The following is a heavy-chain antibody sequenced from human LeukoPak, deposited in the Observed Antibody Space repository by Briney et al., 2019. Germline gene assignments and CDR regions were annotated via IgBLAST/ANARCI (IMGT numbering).Heavy chain of an antibody. CDR3: AKENWAYNWKYDSSASGIKY. V-gene: IGHV3-23*01. CDR1: GFTFDDYG. CDR2: ISAGGGST. Sequence: GGSLRLSCAASGFTFDDYGMSWVRQAPGKGLEWVSGISAGGGSTYYADSVKGRFTISRDNSKNTLYLQMNSLRAEDTAVYYCAKENWAYNWKYDSSASGIKYWGQGTLVTVSS. J-gene: IGHJ4*02. D-gene: IGHD3-22*01.